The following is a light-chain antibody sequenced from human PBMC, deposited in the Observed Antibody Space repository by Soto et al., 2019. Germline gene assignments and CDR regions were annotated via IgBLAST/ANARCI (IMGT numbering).Light chain of an antibody. CDR3: SSYAGGNNYV. J-gene: IGLJ1*01. CDR1: SSDVGGHNF. Sequence: QSVLTQPPSASGSPGQSVTISCTGTSSDVGGHNFVSWYQQYPGKAPKLMIYEVSKRPSGVPDRFSGSRSGNTASLTVSGLQVEDEADYYCSSYAGGNNYVFGTGTKLTVL. CDR2: EVS. V-gene: IGLV2-8*01.